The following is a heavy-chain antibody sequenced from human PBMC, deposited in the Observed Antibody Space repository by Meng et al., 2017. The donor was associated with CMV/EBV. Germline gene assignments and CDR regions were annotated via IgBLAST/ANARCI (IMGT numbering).Heavy chain of an antibody. CDR1: GFTFSDYY. J-gene: IGHJ5*02. D-gene: IGHD4-23*01. Sequence: GESLKISCAASGFTFSDYYMSWIRQAPGKGLEWVSYISSSGSTIYYADSVKGRFTISRDNAKNSLYLQMNSLRAEDTAVYYCARGSKDAFGLRWNWFDPWGQGTLVTVS. CDR3: ARGSKDAFGLRWNWFDP. V-gene: IGHV3-11*01. CDR2: ISSSGSTI.